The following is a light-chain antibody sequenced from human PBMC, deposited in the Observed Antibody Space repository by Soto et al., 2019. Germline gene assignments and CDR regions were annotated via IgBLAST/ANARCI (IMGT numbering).Light chain of an antibody. Sequence: EIVTTQSPATLSVSPGETATLSCRASQSVRNNLAWYQQKPGQAPRLLIYGASTRATGIPARFSGSGSGTEFTLTISSLQSEDFAVYYCQQYNNWPPWTFGQGTKVEIK. V-gene: IGKV3-15*01. J-gene: IGKJ1*01. CDR1: QSVRNN. CDR2: GAS. CDR3: QQYNNWPPWT.